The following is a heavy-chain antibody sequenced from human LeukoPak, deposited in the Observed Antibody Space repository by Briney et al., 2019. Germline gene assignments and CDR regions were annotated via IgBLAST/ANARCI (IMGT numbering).Heavy chain of an antibody. J-gene: IGHJ5*02. CDR3: ARDGGYTSAWS. CDR1: GFTLSRHA. D-gene: IGHD6-19*01. CDR2: ISYDGSKK. Sequence: GGSLRLSCAASGFTLSRHAMHWVRQAPGKGLEWAAVISYDGSKKYYGDSVKGRFTISRDNSKNMLYLQMNSPRVEDTAVYYCARDGGYTSAWSWGQGTLVTVSS. V-gene: IGHV3-30*03.